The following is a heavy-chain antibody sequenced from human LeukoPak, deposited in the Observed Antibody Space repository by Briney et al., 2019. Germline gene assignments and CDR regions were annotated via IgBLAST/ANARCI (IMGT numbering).Heavy chain of an antibody. V-gene: IGHV3-48*01. CDR2: ISSSSRTT. Sequence: PGGSLRLSCAASGFTFSSYSMNWVRQAPGKGLEWISYISSSSRTTYYADSVKGRFTISRDNAKNSLYLQMNSLRAEDTAVYYCAKGVRGIAAADDAFDIWGQGTMVTVSS. CDR1: GFTFSSYS. D-gene: IGHD6-13*01. CDR3: AKGVRGIAAADDAFDI. J-gene: IGHJ3*02.